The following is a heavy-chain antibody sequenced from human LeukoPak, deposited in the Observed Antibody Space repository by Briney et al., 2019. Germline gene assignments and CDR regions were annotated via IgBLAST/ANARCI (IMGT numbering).Heavy chain of an antibody. Sequence: GGSLRLSXAASGFTFSSYAMSWVGQTPGKGLEWVSAISGSGGSTYYADSVKGRFTISRDNSKNTLYLQMNSLRAEDTAVYYCAKAGYSSSWYRDAFDIWGQGTMVTVSS. V-gene: IGHV3-23*01. CDR2: ISGSGGST. CDR1: GFTFSSYA. J-gene: IGHJ3*02. CDR3: AKAGYSSSWYRDAFDI. D-gene: IGHD6-13*01.